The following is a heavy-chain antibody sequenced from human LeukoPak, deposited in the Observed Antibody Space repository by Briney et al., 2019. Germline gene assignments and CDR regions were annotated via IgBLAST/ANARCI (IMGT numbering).Heavy chain of an antibody. V-gene: IGHV3-53*01. CDR1: GFTFSTNY. J-gene: IGHJ4*02. CDR2: IYSGGSP. CDR3: ARDSNYYDSSGYGH. D-gene: IGHD3-22*01. Sequence: GGSLRLSCAASGFTFSTNYMSWVRQAPGKGLEWVSVIYSGGSPYYADSVKGRFTISRDNSKNTLYLQMNSLRAEDTAVYYCARDSNYYDSSGYGHWGQGTLVTVSS.